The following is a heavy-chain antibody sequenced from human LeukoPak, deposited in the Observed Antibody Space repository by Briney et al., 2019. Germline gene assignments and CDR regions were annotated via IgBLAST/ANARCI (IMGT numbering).Heavy chain of an antibody. D-gene: IGHD1-14*01. J-gene: IGHJ4*02. CDR2: ITTSGGST. CDR1: GFTFSGYA. V-gene: IGHV3-23*01. Sequence: QPGGSLRHSCAASGFTFSGYAMTSVRQAPGKGLEWVSGITTSGGSTYYADSVKGRFTISRDNSKNTLYLQMNSLRAEDTAVYYCAKGYFYFDDWGQGTLVTVSS. CDR3: AKGYFYFDD.